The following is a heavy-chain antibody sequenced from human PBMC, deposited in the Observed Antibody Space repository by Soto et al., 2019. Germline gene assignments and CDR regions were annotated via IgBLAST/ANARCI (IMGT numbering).Heavy chain of an antibody. CDR1: GGSMSSYY. D-gene: IGHD3-3*01. J-gene: IGHJ5*02. Sequence: TSETLSLTCSVSGGSMSSYYWTWIRQPAGKGLEWIGRVYSSGGTHYNSSLKRRVTISLDTSKNQFSLRLISVTAADTAVYYCARGQRFSDWFDPWGQATLVT. CDR2: VYSSGGT. CDR3: ARGQRFSDWFDP. V-gene: IGHV4-4*07.